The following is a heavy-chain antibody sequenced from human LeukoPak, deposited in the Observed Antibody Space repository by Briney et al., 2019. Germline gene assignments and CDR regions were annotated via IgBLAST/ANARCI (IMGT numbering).Heavy chain of an antibody. CDR3: ATESIAAAAYFDY. Sequence: SETLSLTCTVSGDSISTYYWNWIRQPPGRGLEWIGYIYHSGSTNYNPSLKSRVTISVDTSKNQFSLKLSSVTAADTAVYYCATESIAAAAYFDYWGQGTLVTVSS. J-gene: IGHJ4*02. CDR2: IYHSGST. CDR1: GDSISTYY. D-gene: IGHD6-13*01. V-gene: IGHV4-59*01.